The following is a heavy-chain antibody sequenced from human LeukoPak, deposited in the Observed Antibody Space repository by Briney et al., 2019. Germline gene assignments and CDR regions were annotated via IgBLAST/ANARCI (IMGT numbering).Heavy chain of an antibody. CDR2: IYYSGST. CDR1: GGSISSSSYC. Sequence: SETLSLTCTVSGGSISSSSYCWGWIRQPPGKGLEWIGSIYYSGSTYYNPSLKSRVTISVDTSKNQFSLKLSSVTAADTAVYYCAREHDSSGHRQFDYWGQGTLVTVSS. CDR3: AREHDSSGHRQFDY. V-gene: IGHV4-39*07. D-gene: IGHD3-22*01. J-gene: IGHJ4*02.